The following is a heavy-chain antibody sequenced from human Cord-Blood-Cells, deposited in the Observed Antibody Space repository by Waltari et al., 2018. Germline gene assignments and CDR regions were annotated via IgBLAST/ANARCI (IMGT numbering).Heavy chain of an antibody. CDR3: ARGPPTVTTYYFDY. V-gene: IGHV3-53*01. J-gene: IGHJ4*02. D-gene: IGHD4-4*01. Sequence: EVQLVESGGGLTQPGGSLRLSCGASGFLVRSNYMSWVRQAPGKGLEWVSVIYSGGSTYYADSVKGRFTISRDNSKNTLYLQMNSLRAEDTAVYYCARGPPTVTTYYFDYWGQGTLVTVSS. CDR1: GFLVRSNY. CDR2: IYSGGST.